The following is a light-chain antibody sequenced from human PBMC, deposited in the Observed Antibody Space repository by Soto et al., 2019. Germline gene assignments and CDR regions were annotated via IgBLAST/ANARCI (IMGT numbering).Light chain of an antibody. CDR3: HQHCNWHPWT. Sequence: EIPVNHAPPTLCASLLDIVTRSCGSSRSIDTYLAWYQQKLGQAPRLLVFAASDRATGVQDRFSGSRSGTDFTLTISSLQPEDSAAYYFHQHCNWHPWTFGQGTKVDIK. J-gene: IGKJ1*01. CDR1: RSIDTY. CDR2: AAS. V-gene: IGKV3-15*01.